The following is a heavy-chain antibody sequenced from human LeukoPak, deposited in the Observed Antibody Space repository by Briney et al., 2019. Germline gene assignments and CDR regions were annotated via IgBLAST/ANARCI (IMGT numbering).Heavy chain of an antibody. CDR1: GFTFSSYA. D-gene: IGHD3-10*01. CDR2: ISGSGGST. CDR3: AKEGGIWFGELGHLGY. J-gene: IGHJ4*02. Sequence: GGSLRLSCAASGFTFSSYAMSWVRQAPGKGLEWVSSISGSGGSTYYADSVKGRFTISRDKSKNTLYLQMNSLRAEDTAVYYCAKEGGIWFGELGHLGYWGQGTLVTVSS. V-gene: IGHV3-23*01.